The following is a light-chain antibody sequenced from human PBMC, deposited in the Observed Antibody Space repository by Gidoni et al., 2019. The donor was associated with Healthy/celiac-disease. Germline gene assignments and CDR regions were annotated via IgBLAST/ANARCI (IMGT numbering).Light chain of an antibody. CDR2: DAS. J-gene: IGKJ2*01. Sequence: VFTQSPATLSLSPGERATLSCRASQSVSSYLAWYQQKPGQAPRLLIYDASNRATGIPARFSGSGSGTEFTLTISSLEPEDFAVYYCQQRSNWPPYTFGQGTKLEIK. CDR3: QQRSNWPPYT. CDR1: QSVSSY. V-gene: IGKV3-11*01.